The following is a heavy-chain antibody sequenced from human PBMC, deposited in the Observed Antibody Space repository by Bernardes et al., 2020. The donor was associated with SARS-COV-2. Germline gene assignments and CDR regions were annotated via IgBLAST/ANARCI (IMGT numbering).Heavy chain of an antibody. CDR1: GGTFSSYA. CDR2: IIPIFGTA. Sequence: VKVSCKASGGTFSSYAISWVRQAPGQGLEWMGGIIPIFGTANYAQKFQGRVTITADESTSTAYMELSSLRSEDTAVYYCARANGYCSSTSCYDYYYGMDVWGQGTTVTVSS. V-gene: IGHV1-69*13. CDR3: ARANGYCSSTSCYDYYYGMDV. J-gene: IGHJ6*02. D-gene: IGHD2-2*01.